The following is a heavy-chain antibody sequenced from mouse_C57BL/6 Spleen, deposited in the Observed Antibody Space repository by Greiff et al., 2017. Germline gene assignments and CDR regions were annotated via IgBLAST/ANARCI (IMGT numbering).Heavy chain of an antibody. CDR3: ASTSNGSPFDY. Sequence: EVQVVESGGGLVKPGGSLKLSCAASGFTFSSYAMSWVRQTPEKRLEWVATISDGGSYTYYPDNVKGRFTISRDNAKNNLYLQMSHLKSEDTAMYYCASTSNGSPFDYWGQGTTLTVSS. J-gene: IGHJ2*01. CDR1: GFTFSSYA. V-gene: IGHV5-4*01. CDR2: ISDGGSYT.